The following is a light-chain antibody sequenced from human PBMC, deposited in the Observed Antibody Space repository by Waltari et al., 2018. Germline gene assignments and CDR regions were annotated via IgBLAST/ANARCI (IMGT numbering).Light chain of an antibody. CDR2: EVR. CDR1: SSDVGGYDY. Sequence: QSALTQPASVSGSPGQSITISCTGTSSDVGGYDYVSWYRQYPGKAPKLLISEVRNRPSGISHRFPGSKSGNTASLTISGLQAEDEGDYYCSSYTATSTVLFGGGTKVTVL. J-gene: IGLJ2*01. CDR3: SSYTATSTVL. V-gene: IGLV2-14*01.